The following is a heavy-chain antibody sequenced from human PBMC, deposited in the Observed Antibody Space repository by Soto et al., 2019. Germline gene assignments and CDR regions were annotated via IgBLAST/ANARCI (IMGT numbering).Heavy chain of an antibody. Sequence: KTSETLSLTCAVSGYSISSGDYYWSWIRQPPGKGLEWIGYIYYSGSTYYNPSLKSRVTISVDTSKNQFSLKLSSVTAADTAVYYCARAPITMIVVNAFDIWGQGTMVTVSS. D-gene: IGHD3-22*01. V-gene: IGHV4-30-4*01. CDR3: ARAPITMIVVNAFDI. CDR2: IYYSGST. J-gene: IGHJ3*02. CDR1: GYSISSGDYY.